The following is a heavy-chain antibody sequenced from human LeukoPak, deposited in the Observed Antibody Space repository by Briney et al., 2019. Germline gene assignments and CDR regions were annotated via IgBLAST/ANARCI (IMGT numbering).Heavy chain of an antibody. CDR2: IYPGDSDT. V-gene: IGHV5-51*01. CDR3: ARQIAAARTRGRFDP. CDR1: GYSFADYW. Sequence: GESLKISCKGSGYSFADYWIAWVRQMPGKGLEWMGIIYPGDSDTRYSPSFQGQVTFSADKSISTAYLQWSSLKASDTAMYYCARQIAAARTRGRFDPWGQGTLVTVSS. D-gene: IGHD6-13*01. J-gene: IGHJ5*02.